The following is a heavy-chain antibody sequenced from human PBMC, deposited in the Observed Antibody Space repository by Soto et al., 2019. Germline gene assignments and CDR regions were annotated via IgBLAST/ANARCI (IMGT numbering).Heavy chain of an antibody. Sequence: QVQLVQSGAEVKKPGASVKVSCKASGYTFTSYGISWVRQAPGQGLEWMGWISAYNGNTNYAQKLQGRVTMTTDTSTSTAYMELRSLRSDDTAVYYCARERIVATTRLSYYYCGMDVGGQGTTVTVSS. CDR3: ARERIVATTRLSYYYCGMDV. V-gene: IGHV1-18*01. CDR1: GYTFTSYG. D-gene: IGHD5-12*01. J-gene: IGHJ6*02. CDR2: ISAYNGNT.